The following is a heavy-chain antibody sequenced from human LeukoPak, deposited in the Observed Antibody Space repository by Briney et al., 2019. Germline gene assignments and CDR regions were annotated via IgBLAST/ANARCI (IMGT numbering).Heavy chain of an antibody. Sequence: GGSLRLSCVASESTLNRHFMNWVRQAPGKGLEWVSSISSSGTHRNYADSVKGGFTISSDIAQKSVYLQMDSRRAEDTAVYFCARGLGIAVAGNWFDPWGQGTLVTVSS. CDR3: ARGLGIAVAGNWFDP. J-gene: IGHJ5*02. CDR1: ESTLNRHF. V-gene: IGHV3-21*01. CDR2: ISSSGTHR. D-gene: IGHD6-19*01.